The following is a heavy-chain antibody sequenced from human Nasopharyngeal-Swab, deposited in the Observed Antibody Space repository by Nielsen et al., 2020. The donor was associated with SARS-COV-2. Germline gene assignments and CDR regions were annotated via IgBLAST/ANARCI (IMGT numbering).Heavy chain of an antibody. CDR2: IDPSDSYT. Sequence: VRQMPGKGLEWMGRIDPSDSYTNYSPSFQGHVTISADKSISTAYLQWSSLKASDTAMYYCARSITGTTLLPRYYYYGMGVWGQGTTVTVSS. CDR3: ARSITGTTLLPRYYYYGMGV. J-gene: IGHJ6*02. D-gene: IGHD1-7*01. V-gene: IGHV5-10-1*01.